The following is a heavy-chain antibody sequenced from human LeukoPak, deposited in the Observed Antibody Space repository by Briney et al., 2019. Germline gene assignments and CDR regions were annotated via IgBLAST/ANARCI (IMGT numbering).Heavy chain of an antibody. CDR1: GYTFTGYL. CDR3: AKGWQQLAEYFQH. CDR2: INPNSGGT. V-gene: IGHV1-2*02. D-gene: IGHD6-13*01. J-gene: IGHJ1*01. Sequence: ASAKVSFKASGYTFTGYLMHWVRQAPGQGLEWMGWINPNSGGTNYAQKFQGRVTMTRDTSISTAYMELSRLRSDDTAVYYCAKGWQQLAEYFQHWGQGTLVTVSS.